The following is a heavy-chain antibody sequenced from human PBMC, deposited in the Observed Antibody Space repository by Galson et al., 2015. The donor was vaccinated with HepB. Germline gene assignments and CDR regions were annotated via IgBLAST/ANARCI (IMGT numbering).Heavy chain of an antibody. CDR1: GYTFTSYY. CDR3: TRRTGGGTFDY. CDR2: ISPYNGNT. J-gene: IGHJ4*02. V-gene: IGHV1-18*04. D-gene: IGHD2-15*01. Sequence: SVKVSCKASGYTFTSYYINWVRQAPGQELEWMGWISPYNGNTNSAQKFQARVTMATDTSTSTAYMELGSLRSDDTAVYYCTRRTGGGTFDYWGQGTLVTVSS.